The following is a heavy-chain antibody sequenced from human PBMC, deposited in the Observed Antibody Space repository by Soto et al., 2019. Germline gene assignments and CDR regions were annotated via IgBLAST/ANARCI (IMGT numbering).Heavy chain of an antibody. CDR1: GGTFSSYA. CDR2: IIPIFGTA. J-gene: IGHJ4*02. D-gene: IGHD4-17*01. Sequence: QVQLVQSGAEVKKPGSSVKVSCKASGGTFSSYAISWVRQAPGQGLEWMGGIIPIFGTANYAQKFQGRVTITADESTSTAXMELSSLRSEXXXXXXCARNHDYGDHXXYXDYWGQGT. V-gene: IGHV1-69*01. CDR3: ARNHDYGDHXXYXDY.